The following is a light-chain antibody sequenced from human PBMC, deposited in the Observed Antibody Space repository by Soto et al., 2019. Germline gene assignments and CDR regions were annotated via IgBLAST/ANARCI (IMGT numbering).Light chain of an antibody. CDR1: QAISSS. J-gene: IGKJ2*01. V-gene: IGKV1-9*01. CDR2: AAS. Sequence: DIQLTQSPSFLSASVGDRVTITCRASQAISSSLAWYQHNPGKAPKLLIYAASTLQNGVPSSFSGSGSETEFTLNISRLQHEYCSTYYCQQRNDYQYLFGQGTKVEI. CDR3: QQRNDYQYL.